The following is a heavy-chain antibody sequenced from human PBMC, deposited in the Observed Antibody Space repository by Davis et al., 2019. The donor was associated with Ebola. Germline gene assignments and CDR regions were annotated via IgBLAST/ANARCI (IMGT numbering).Heavy chain of an antibody. CDR3: AKNLFGGLTMVRGVITLPSYFDY. J-gene: IGHJ4*02. CDR2: ISISGDST. Sequence: GESLKISCVASGFTFSSYTMSWVRQAPGKGLEWVSTISISGDSTYFADSVKGRFTISRDNSKNTLYLQMNSLRAEDTAVYYCAKNLFGGLTMVRGVITLPSYFDYWGQGTLVTVSS. CDR1: GFTFSSYT. D-gene: IGHD3-10*01. V-gene: IGHV3-23*01.